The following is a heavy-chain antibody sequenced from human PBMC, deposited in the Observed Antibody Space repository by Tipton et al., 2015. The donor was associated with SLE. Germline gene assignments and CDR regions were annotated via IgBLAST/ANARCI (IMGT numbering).Heavy chain of an antibody. V-gene: IGHV4-39*07. Sequence: LRLSCTVSGGSISSSSHYWGGIRQPPGKGLEWIGSSYYSGSTYYNPSLKSRVTISVDTSKNQFSLKLSSVTAADTAVYYCARGREYQLLYCAFDIWGQGTSVTVSS. CDR2: SYYSGST. CDR1: GGSISSSSHY. CDR3: ARGREYQLLYCAFDI. J-gene: IGHJ3*02. D-gene: IGHD2-2*02.